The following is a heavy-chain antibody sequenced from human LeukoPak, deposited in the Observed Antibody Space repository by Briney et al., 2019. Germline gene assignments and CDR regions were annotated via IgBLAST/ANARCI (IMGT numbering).Heavy chain of an antibody. J-gene: IGHJ4*02. CDR3: ARDGPYSNYAGVVDY. V-gene: IGHV3-30-3*01. D-gene: IGHD4-11*01. Sequence: GSLRLSCAASGFTFSSYAMHWVRQAPGKGLEWVAVISYDGSNKYYADSVKGRFTISRDNSKNTLYLQMNSLRAEDTAVYYCARDGPYSNYAGVVDYWGQGTLVTVSS. CDR1: GFTFSSYA. CDR2: ISYDGSNK.